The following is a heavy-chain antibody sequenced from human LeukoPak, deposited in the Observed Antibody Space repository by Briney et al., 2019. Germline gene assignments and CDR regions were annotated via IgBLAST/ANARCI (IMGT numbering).Heavy chain of an antibody. V-gene: IGHV3-30-3*01. J-gene: IGHJ4*02. CDR1: GFTFSSYA. CDR2: ISYDGSDK. Sequence: GRSLRLSCAASGFTFSSYAMHWVRQAPGKGLEWVAVISYDGSDKYYADSVKGRFTISRDNSKNTLYLQMNSLRAEGTAVYYCARRTTVTTTGDYWGQGTLVTVSS. CDR3: ARRTTVTTTGDY. D-gene: IGHD4-17*01.